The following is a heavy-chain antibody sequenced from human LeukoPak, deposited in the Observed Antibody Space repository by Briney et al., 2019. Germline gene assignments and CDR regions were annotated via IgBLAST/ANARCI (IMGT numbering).Heavy chain of an antibody. CDR1: GFTFSFYA. J-gene: IGHJ4*02. Sequence: QPGGSLRLSCAASGFTFSFYAMSWVRQAPGKGLEWVSVIGGNGDTTYYADSVKGRFTISRDNSKNTLYLQMSSLRVEDTAVYYCAKDYDVGSGYYQGFDYWGQGTQVTVSS. D-gene: IGHD3-3*01. CDR3: AKDYDVGSGYYQGFDY. CDR2: IGGNGDTT. V-gene: IGHV3-23*01.